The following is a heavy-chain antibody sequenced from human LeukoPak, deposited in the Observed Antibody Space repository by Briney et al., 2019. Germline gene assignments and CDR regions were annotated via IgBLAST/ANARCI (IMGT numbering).Heavy chain of an antibody. J-gene: IGHJ3*02. D-gene: IGHD5-18*01. V-gene: IGHV1-46*01. CDR1: GYTFTNYY. Sequence: ASVKVSCKASGYTFTNYYMHWVRQAPGQGLEWMGIINPSSGSTSYAQKFQGRVTMTRDMSTSTVYMELSSLRSEDTAVYYCAICGYSYGWDDAFDIWGQGTMVTVSS. CDR2: INPSSGST. CDR3: AICGYSYGWDDAFDI.